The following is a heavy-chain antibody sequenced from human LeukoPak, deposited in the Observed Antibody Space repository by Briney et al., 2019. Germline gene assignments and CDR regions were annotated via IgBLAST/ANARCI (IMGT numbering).Heavy chain of an antibody. CDR1: GGTFSSYA. J-gene: IGHJ4*02. CDR3: ARDPFHYDSSGYGEYYFDY. D-gene: IGHD3-22*01. CDR2: IIPIFGTA. Sequence: SVKVSCKASGGTFSSYAISWVRQAPGQGLEWMGGIIPIFGTANYAQKFQGRVTITTEESTSTAYMELSSLRSEDTAVYYCARDPFHYDSSGYGEYYFDYWGQGTLVTVSS. V-gene: IGHV1-69*05.